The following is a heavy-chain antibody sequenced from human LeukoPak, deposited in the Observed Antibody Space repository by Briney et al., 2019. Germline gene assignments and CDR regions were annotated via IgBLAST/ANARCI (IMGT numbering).Heavy chain of an antibody. CDR3: AREGKDDYTDEVFDS. D-gene: IGHD4-4*01. CDR1: GGSFSGYY. Sequence: KASETLSLTCAVYGGSFSGYYWSWIRQPPGKGLEWIGEINHSGSANYNPSLKSRVTISLDTPKTQFSRNLTSVTAADTAVYFCAREGKDDYTDEVFDSWGQGTLVTVSS. CDR2: INHSGSA. J-gene: IGHJ4*02. V-gene: IGHV4-34*01.